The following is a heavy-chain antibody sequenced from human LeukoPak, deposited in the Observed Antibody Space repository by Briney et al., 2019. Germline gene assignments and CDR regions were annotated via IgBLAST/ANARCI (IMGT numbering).Heavy chain of an antibody. CDR1: GFTSSTYW. V-gene: IGHV3-7*01. CDR3: AKLARSDDFDI. CDR2: IKQDGSEK. J-gene: IGHJ3*02. Sequence: GGSLRLSCAASGFTSSTYWMSWVRQAPGKGLEWVASIKQDGSEKKYVDSVKGRFTISGDNAKNSVYLQMNSLRAEDTAVYYCAKLARSDDFDIWGQGTMVAVSS.